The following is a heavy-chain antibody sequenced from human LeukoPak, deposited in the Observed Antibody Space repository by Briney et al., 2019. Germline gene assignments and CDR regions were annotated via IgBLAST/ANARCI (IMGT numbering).Heavy chain of an antibody. Sequence: ASVKVSCKASGYTFTRYATSWVRQAPGQGLEWMAGIISIFGTANYAQKFQGRVTITADESTSTAYMELSSLRSEDTAVYYCARDREYYDSSGYPLSGPFDYWGQGTLVTVSS. CDR2: IISIFGTA. CDR3: ARDREYYDSSGYPLSGPFDY. D-gene: IGHD3-22*01. J-gene: IGHJ4*02. CDR1: GYTFTRYA. V-gene: IGHV1-69*13.